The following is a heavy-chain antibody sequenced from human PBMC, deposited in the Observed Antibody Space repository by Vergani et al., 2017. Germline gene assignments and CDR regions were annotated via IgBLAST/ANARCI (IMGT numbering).Heavy chain of an antibody. Sequence: QVQLVQSGSELKKPGASVKVSCKASGYTFTSYAMNWVRQAPGQGLEWMGRIIPIFGTANYAQKFQGRVTITADKSTSTAYVELSSLRSEDTAGYYCAREYFGEVAVAAPRGWFDPWGQGTLVTVSS. V-gene: IGHV1-69*06. CDR1: GYTFTSYA. D-gene: IGHD6-19*01. CDR2: IIPIFGTA. CDR3: AREYFGEVAVAAPRGWFDP. J-gene: IGHJ5*02.